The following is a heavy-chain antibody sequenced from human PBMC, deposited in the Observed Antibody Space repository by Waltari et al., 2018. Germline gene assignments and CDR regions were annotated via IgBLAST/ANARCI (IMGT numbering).Heavy chain of an antibody. D-gene: IGHD5-12*01. Sequence: QVQLQESGPGLVKPSETLSLTCTVSGGSVSSGSYYWSWIRQPPGKGLEWIGYIYYSGSTNYNPSLKSRVTISVDTSKNQFSLKLSSVTAADTAVYYCARDLVAGGYVPLDYWGQGTLVTVSS. V-gene: IGHV4-61*01. CDR3: ARDLVAGGYVPLDY. J-gene: IGHJ4*02. CDR2: IYYSGST. CDR1: GGSVSSGSYY.